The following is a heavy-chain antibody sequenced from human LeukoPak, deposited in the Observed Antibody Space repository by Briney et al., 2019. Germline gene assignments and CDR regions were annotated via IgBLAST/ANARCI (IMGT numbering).Heavy chain of an antibody. Sequence: GGSLRLSCAASGFTFNLAWMTWVRQAPGKGLEWVGRIKSSGSGGTTDFAAPAKDRFTISRDDSKSTLYLQMNSLKTEDTAVYFCAKVRDPNTWSLDYWGQGALVIVSS. J-gene: IGHJ4*02. CDR2: IKSSGSGGTT. D-gene: IGHD3-9*01. CDR1: GFTFNLAW. V-gene: IGHV3-15*01. CDR3: AKVRDPNTWSLDY.